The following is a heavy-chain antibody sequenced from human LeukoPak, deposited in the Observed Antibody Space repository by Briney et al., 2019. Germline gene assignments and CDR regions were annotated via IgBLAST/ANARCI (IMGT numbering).Heavy chain of an antibody. CDR2: IHHDGSNK. J-gene: IGHJ4*02. Sequence: PWGSLRLSCAASGFTFSSYGMRRVRQAPGKGLDWVAFIHHDGSNKYYADSVKGRFTISRDNSKNTLYLQMNSLRAEDTAVYYCASSFVSRQQLVPGSDYWGQGTLVTASS. CDR1: GFTFSSYG. V-gene: IGHV3-30*02. CDR3: ASSFVSRQQLVPGSDY. D-gene: IGHD6-13*01.